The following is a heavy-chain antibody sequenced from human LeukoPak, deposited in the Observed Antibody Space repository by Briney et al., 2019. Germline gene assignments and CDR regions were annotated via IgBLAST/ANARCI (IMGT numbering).Heavy chain of an antibody. CDR3: AKVDGYSYGDYFDY. CDR1: GFTFSSYG. J-gene: IGHJ4*02. Sequence: PGGSLRLSCAASGFTFSSYGMHWVRQAPGKGLEWVAFIRYDGSNKYYADSVKGRFTISRDNAKNSLYLQMNSLRAEDTALYYCAKVDGYSYGDYFDYWGQGTLVTVSS. V-gene: IGHV3-30*02. CDR2: IRYDGSNK. D-gene: IGHD5-18*01.